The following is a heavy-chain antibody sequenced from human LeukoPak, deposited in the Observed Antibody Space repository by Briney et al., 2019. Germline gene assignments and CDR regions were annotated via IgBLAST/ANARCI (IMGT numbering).Heavy chain of an antibody. J-gene: IGHJ6*02. D-gene: IGHD5-12*01. V-gene: IGHV1-69*13. Sequence: SVPVSCMSSVGTFTRYGISWVRPAPGQGLEWVGGIIPIFSRANYAQKFQGRVTITADESTSTAYMELSSLTSEDTAVYYCARENSGYDPAYYYYGMDVWGQGTTVTVSS. CDR2: IIPIFSRA. CDR3: ARENSGYDPAYYYYGMDV. CDR1: VGTFTRYG.